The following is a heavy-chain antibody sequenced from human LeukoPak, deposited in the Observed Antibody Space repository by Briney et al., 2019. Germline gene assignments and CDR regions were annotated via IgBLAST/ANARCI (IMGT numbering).Heavy chain of an antibody. D-gene: IGHD6-13*01. CDR2: IYPGDSDT. Sequence: PGASRQISGKGSGSIFTSYWIGWVRQLPGKGLEGMGIIYPGDSDTRKSPSFQGQVTISADKSISTAYLQWSSLKASDTAMYYCARSYSSSWSGFDPWGQGTLVTVSS. CDR3: ARSYSSSWSGFDP. J-gene: IGHJ5*02. V-gene: IGHV5-51*01. CDR1: GSIFTSYW.